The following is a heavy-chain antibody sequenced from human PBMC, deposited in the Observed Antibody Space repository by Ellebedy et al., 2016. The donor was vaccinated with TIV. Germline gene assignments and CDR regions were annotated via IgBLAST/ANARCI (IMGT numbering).Heavy chain of an antibody. CDR3: AEDQKVGHASSYYGMDV. D-gene: IGHD1-26*01. CDR2: INGSGGQI. V-gene: IGHV3-23*01. CDR1: GFTVSGGW. Sequence: GESLKISCTASGFTVSGGWMNWVRQAPGKGLEWVSSINGSGGQIYYADSVKGRFTISRYNFNNTLYLQMNSLRHEDTAVYYCAEDQKVGHASSYYGMDVWGHGTTVTVS. J-gene: IGHJ6*02.